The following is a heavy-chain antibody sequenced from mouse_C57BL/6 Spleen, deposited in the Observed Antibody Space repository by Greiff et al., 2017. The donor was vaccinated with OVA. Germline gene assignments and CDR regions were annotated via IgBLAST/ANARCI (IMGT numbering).Heavy chain of an antibody. V-gene: IGHV5-17*01. Sequence: EVMLVESGGGLVKPGGSLKLSCAASGFTFSDYGMHWVRQAPEKGLEWVAYISSGSSTIYYADTVKGRFTISRDNAKNTLFLQMTSLRSEDTAMYYCARVGGYYLFAYWGQGTLVTVSA. CDR2: ISSGSSTI. CDR1: GFTFSDYG. J-gene: IGHJ3*01. CDR3: ARVGGYYLFAY. D-gene: IGHD2-3*01.